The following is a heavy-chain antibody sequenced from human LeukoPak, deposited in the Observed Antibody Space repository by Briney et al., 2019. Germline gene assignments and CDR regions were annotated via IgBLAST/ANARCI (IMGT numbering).Heavy chain of an antibody. CDR2: IIPIFGTA. CDR1: GGTFSSYA. Sequence: GASVKVSCKASGGTFSSYAISWVRQAPGQGLEWMGGIIPIFGTANYAQKFQGRVTITTDESTGTAYMELSSLRSEDTAVYYCARSRDGYNYPRGYYYMDVWGKGTTVTVSS. CDR3: ARSRDGYNYPRGYYYMDV. J-gene: IGHJ6*03. V-gene: IGHV1-69*05. D-gene: IGHD5-24*01.